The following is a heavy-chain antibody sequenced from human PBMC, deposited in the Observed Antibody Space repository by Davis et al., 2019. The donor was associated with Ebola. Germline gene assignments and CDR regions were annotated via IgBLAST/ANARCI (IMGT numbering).Heavy chain of an antibody. CDR2: SSDWSAYM. V-gene: IGHV3-21*01. Sequence: PGGSLRLSCAASGFTFSDYSMSWVRQAPGKGLEWVSSSSDWSAYMAYADSLRGRFTISRDNAKNSLYLQMNSLRAEDTAVYYCARDIVDAAICGMDVWGQGTTVTVSS. J-gene: IGHJ6*02. CDR3: ARDIVDAAICGMDV. D-gene: IGHD5-18*01. CDR1: GFTFSDYS.